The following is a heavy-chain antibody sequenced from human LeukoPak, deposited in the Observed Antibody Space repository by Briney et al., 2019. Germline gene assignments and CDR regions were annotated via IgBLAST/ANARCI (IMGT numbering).Heavy chain of an antibody. V-gene: IGHV4-4*07. CDR1: GGSINSYY. CDR2: IISSGST. CDR3: ARDPLDSGSSYSFDY. J-gene: IGHJ4*02. D-gene: IGHD3-22*01. Sequence: SETLSLTCTVSGGSINSYYWSWIRQPAGQGLEWIGHIISSGSTNYNPSLKSRVTISVDQSKNQFSLNLNSVTAADTAVYYCARDPLDSGSSYSFDYWGQGTLVTVSS.